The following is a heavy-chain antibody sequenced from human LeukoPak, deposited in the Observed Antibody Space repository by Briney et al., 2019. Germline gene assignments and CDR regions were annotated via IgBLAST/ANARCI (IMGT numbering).Heavy chain of an antibody. CDR1: GFTFSSYT. J-gene: IGHJ4*02. Sequence: PGGSLRLSCAASGFTFSSYTIHWLRQAPGKGLEYVSAISGTGGSTYYADSVKGRFTISRDNSKNTLYLQMGSLRAEDMAVYYCAKGVGYNTDWYYFDYWGQGTLVTVS. D-gene: IGHD3-9*01. CDR2: ISGTGGST. V-gene: IGHV3-64*02. CDR3: AKGVGYNTDWYYFDY.